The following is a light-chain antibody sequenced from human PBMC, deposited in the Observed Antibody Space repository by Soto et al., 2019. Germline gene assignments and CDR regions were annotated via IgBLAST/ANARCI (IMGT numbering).Light chain of an antibody. J-gene: IGKJ4*01. CDR1: QGINNW. Sequence: DIQMTQSPSSVSASEVDRVKITFLASQGINNWLAWYQQTPGKAPKLLIYAASSLQSGVPSRFSGSGSGTDFTLTISSLQPEDFATYYCQRGNTFPLNCGGGTKGDIK. CDR2: AAS. V-gene: IGKV1-12*01. CDR3: QRGNTFPLN.